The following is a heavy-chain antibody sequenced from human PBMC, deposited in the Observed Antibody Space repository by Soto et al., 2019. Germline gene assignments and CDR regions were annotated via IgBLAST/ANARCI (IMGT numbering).Heavy chain of an antibody. J-gene: IGHJ4*02. CDR2: INAGNGNT. Sequence: QVQLVQSGAEEKKPGASVKVSCKASGYTFTSYAMHWARQAPGQRLEWMGWINAGNGNTKCSQKFQDRVTITRDTSASTAYMELSSLRSEDTAVYYCARGESVVGDYWGQGTLVTVSS. D-gene: IGHD2-15*01. V-gene: IGHV1-3*05. CDR1: GYTFTSYA. CDR3: ARGESVVGDY.